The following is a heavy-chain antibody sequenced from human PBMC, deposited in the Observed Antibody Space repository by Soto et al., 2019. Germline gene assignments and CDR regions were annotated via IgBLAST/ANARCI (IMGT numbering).Heavy chain of an antibody. CDR3: AKLGYGSGPAGYGMDV. CDR2: ISYDGSNK. J-gene: IGHJ6*02. V-gene: IGHV3-30*18. Sequence: GGSLRLSCAASGFTFSRYGMHWVRQAPGKGLEWVAVISYDGSNKYYADSVKGRFTISRDNSKNTLYLQMNSLRAEDTAVYYCAKLGYGSGPAGYGMDVWGQGTTVTVSS. D-gene: IGHD3-10*01. CDR1: GFTFSRYG.